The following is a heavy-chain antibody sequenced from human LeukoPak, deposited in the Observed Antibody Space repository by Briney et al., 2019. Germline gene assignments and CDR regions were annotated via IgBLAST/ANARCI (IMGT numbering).Heavy chain of an antibody. CDR2: IIPIFGTA. J-gene: IGHJ4*02. D-gene: IGHD3-3*01. CDR3: ARDPLGYYTTIGPLGY. V-gene: IGHV1-69*05. Sequence: SVKVSCKASGGTFSSYAISWVRQAPGQGLEWMGRIIPIFGTANYAQKFQGRVTITTDESTSTAYMELSSLRSEDTAVYYCARDPLGYYTTIGPLGYWGQGTLVPVSS. CDR1: GGTFSSYA.